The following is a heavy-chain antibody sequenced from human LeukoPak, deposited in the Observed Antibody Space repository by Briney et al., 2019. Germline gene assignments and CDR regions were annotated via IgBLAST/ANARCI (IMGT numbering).Heavy chain of an antibody. CDR1: GFTFTKYG. CDR3: AELGITMIGGV. V-gene: IGHV3-48*03. Sequence: GGSLRLSCAASGFTFTKYGMSWVRQAPGKGLEWVSYISSSGSTIYCADSVKGRFTISRDNAKNSLYLQMNSLRAEDTAVYYCAELGITMIGGVWGKGTTVTISS. CDR2: ISSSGSTI. J-gene: IGHJ6*04. D-gene: IGHD3-10*02.